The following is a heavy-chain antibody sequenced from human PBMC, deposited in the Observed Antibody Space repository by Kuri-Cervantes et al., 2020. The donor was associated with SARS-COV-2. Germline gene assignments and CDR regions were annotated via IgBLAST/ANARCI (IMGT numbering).Heavy chain of an antibody. V-gene: IGHV4-61*02. J-gene: IGHJ5*02. CDR1: GGSISSGSYY. Sequence: SETLSLTCTVSGGSISSGSYYWSWIRQPAGKGLEWIGRIYTSGSTNYNPSLKSRVTISVDTSKNQFSLKLSSVTAADTAVYYCARERRGLSPLPFDPWGQGTLVTVSS. CDR2: IYTSGST. CDR3: ARERRGLSPLPFDP. D-gene: IGHD3-16*01.